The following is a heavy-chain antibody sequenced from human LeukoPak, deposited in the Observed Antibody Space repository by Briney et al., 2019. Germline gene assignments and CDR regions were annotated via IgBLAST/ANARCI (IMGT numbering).Heavy chain of an antibody. CDR1: GFTFSSYA. D-gene: IGHD4-17*01. Sequence: PGRSLRLSCAASGFTFSSYAMHWVRQAPGKGLEWVAVISYDGSNKYYADSVKGRFTISGDNSKNTLYLQMNSLRAEDTAVYYCARDYGADYWGQGTLVTVSS. CDR2: ISYDGSNK. V-gene: IGHV3-30*04. J-gene: IGHJ4*02. CDR3: ARDYGADY.